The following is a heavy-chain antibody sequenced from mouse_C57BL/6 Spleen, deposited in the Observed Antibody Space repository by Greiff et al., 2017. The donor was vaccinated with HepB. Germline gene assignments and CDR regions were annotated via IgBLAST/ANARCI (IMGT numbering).Heavy chain of an antibody. V-gene: IGHV1-62-2*01. Sequence: QVQLQQSGAELVKPGASVKLSCKASGYTLTEYTIRWVKQRSGQGLEWIGWFYPGSGSIKYNEKFKDKATLTADKSSSTVYMVLSRLTSEDSAVYFCASHDFGFYGTSGYAMDYWGPGTSVTVSS. CDR3: ASHDFGFYGTSGYAMDY. D-gene: IGHD2-1*01. CDR1: GYTLTEYT. J-gene: IGHJ4*01. CDR2: FYPGSGSI.